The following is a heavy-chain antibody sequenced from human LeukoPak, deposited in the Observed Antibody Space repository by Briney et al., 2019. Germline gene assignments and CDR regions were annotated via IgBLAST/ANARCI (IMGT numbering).Heavy chain of an antibody. Sequence: PGGSLRLSCAASGFTFSSYGMHWVRQAPGKGLEWVAVISYDGSNKYYADSVKGRFTISRDNSKNTLYLQMNSLRAEDTAVYYCARALYNYDNSGLNYWGQGTLVTVSS. CDR3: ARALYNYDNSGLNY. CDR1: GFTFSSYG. J-gene: IGHJ4*02. CDR2: ISYDGSNK. V-gene: IGHV3-30*03. D-gene: IGHD3-22*01.